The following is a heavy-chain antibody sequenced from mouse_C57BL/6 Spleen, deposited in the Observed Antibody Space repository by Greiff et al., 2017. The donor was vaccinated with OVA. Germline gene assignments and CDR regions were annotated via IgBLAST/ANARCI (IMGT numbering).Heavy chain of an antibody. Sequence: QVQLKQPGAELVRPGSSVKLSCKASGYTFTSYWMHWVKQRPIQGLEWIGNIDPSDSETHYNQKFKDKATLTVDKSSSTAYMQLSSLTSEDSAVYYCAREDDYYGSSYGNYAMDYWGQGTSVTVSS. J-gene: IGHJ4*01. V-gene: IGHV1-52*01. CDR3: AREDDYYGSSYGNYAMDY. CDR1: GYTFTSYW. D-gene: IGHD1-1*01. CDR2: IDPSDSET.